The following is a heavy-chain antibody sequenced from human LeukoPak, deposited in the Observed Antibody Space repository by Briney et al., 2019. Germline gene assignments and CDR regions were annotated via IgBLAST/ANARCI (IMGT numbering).Heavy chain of an antibody. CDR2: IDPNGRT. Sequence: AASVKVSFKTSGYIFTSHKIHWVRQAPGHGLEWMAIIDPNGRTTYAQKVQDRVTLTRDTSTRTFYMELSSLRSEDTAVYYCARDRSAWSYSFDYWGQGTLVTVSS. D-gene: IGHD6-19*01. CDR1: GYIFTSHK. V-gene: IGHV1-46*01. CDR3: ARDRSAWSYSFDY. J-gene: IGHJ4*02.